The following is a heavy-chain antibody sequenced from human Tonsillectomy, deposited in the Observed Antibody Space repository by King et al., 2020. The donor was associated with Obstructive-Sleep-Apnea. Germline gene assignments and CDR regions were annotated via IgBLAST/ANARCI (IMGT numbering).Heavy chain of an antibody. J-gene: IGHJ4*02. V-gene: IGHV4-39*07. CDR2: IYYSGNT. D-gene: IGHD6-13*01. Sequence: QLQESGPGLVKPSETLSLRCTVSGGSVSSTTHYWDWIRQPPGKGLEWIGSIYYSGNTYYNPSLKSRITISVDTSKNQFSLNLSSVTAADTAMYYCARVVAITADYNFDYWGRGTLVTVSS. CDR1: GGSVSSTTHY. CDR3: ARVVAITADYNFDY.